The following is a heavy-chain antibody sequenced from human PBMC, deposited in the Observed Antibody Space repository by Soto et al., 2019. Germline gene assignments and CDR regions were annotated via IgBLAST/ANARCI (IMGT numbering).Heavy chain of an antibody. CDR2: IIPIFGTA. D-gene: IGHD3-10*01. Sequence: GASVKVSCKASGGTFSSYAISWVRQAPGQGLEWMGGIIPIFGTANYAQKFQGRVTITADESTSTAYMELSSLRSEDTAVYYCAKGLRNYYGSGSYHYWGQGTLVTVSS. V-gene: IGHV1-69*13. CDR3: AKGLRNYYGSGSYHY. J-gene: IGHJ4*02. CDR1: GGTFSSYA.